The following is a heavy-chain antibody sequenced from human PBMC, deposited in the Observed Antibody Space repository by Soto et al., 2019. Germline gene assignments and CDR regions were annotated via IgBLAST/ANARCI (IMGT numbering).Heavy chain of an antibody. V-gene: IGHV3-72*01. Sequence: PGGSLRLSCAASGFRFSYHYMDWVRQAPGKGLEWVGRITNKATTESAASVKGRFTISRDDSKDSLYLQMSSLKIEDTAVYCAREGALAGPDFDYWGQGSLVTVSS. J-gene: IGHJ4*02. CDR2: ITNKATT. CDR3: AREGALAGPDFDY. D-gene: IGHD6-19*01. CDR1: GFRFSYHY.